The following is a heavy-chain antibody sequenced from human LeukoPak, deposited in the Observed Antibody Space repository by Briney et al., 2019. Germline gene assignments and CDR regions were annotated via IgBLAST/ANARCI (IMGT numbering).Heavy chain of an antibody. CDR1: GFTFDNYV. CDR3: AKEGYYGSSAYYFEGS. V-gene: IGHV3-23*01. Sequence: GGSLRLSCATSGFTFDNYVMTWVRQAPGKGLEWVPGISGSGRNTYYADSVKGRFTISRDNSKNTLYLQMNSLRVEDTAVYYCAKEGYYGSSAYYFEGSWGQGTLVTVSS. J-gene: IGHJ5*02. CDR2: ISGSGRNT. D-gene: IGHD3-22*01.